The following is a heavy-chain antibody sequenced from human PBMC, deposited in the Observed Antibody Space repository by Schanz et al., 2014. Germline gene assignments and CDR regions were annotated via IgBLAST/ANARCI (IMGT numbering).Heavy chain of an antibody. Sequence: QVQLQESGPGLEKPSETLSLTCTVSGGSISGYYWTWVRQSPGKGLEWIGYIYSSGSTYYNPSLKSRVPISADTSKTQFSLNLTSVPAADTAVYYCARQGGYAPFDYWGQGTLVTVSS. D-gene: IGHD5-12*01. CDR2: IYSSGST. J-gene: IGHJ4*02. V-gene: IGHV4-59*08. CDR1: GGSISGYY. CDR3: ARQGGYAPFDY.